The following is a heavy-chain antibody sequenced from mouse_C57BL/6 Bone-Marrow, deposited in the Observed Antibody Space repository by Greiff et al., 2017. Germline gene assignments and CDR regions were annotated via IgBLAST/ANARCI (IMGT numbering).Heavy chain of an antibody. D-gene: IGHD2-14*01. CDR1: GYTFTSYW. J-gene: IGHJ3*01. Sequence: QVQLQQPGAELVKPGASVKMSCKASGYTFTSYWITWVKQRPGQGLEWIGDIYPGSGSTNYNEKFKSKAKLTVDTSASTAYMRLSSLTSEDSAVYYCARYARAWFAYWGQGTLVTVSA. CDR3: ARYARAWFAY. CDR2: IYPGSGST. V-gene: IGHV1-55*01.